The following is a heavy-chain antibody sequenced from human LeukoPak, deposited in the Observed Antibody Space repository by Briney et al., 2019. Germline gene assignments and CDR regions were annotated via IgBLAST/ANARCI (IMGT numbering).Heavy chain of an antibody. Sequence: GRSLRLSCAASGFTFSSYSMNWVRQAPGKGLEWVSSISSSSSYIYYADSVKGRFTISRDNAKNSLYLQMNSLRAEDTAVYYCARVLDTAMASNYWGQGTLVTVSS. CDR3: ARVLDTAMASNY. CDR2: ISSSSSYI. D-gene: IGHD5-18*01. J-gene: IGHJ4*02. CDR1: GFTFSSYS. V-gene: IGHV3-21*01.